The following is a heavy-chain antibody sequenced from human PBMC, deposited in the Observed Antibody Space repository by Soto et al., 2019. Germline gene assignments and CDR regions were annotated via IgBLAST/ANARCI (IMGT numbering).Heavy chain of an antibody. CDR2: TYYRSKWYN. J-gene: IGHJ4*02. Sequence: QNLSLTCSISGDSVSSNSAAWNWIRQSPSIGLEWLGSTYYRSKWYNHYAVSVKSRTTINPDTSKHQFSLQLNSVTPEDTAVYYCARDRAFGTAVMYYFHXWGQGTLVTVSX. CDR3: ARDRAFGTAVMYYFHX. CDR1: GDSVSSNSAA. V-gene: IGHV6-1*01. D-gene: IGHD3-10*01.